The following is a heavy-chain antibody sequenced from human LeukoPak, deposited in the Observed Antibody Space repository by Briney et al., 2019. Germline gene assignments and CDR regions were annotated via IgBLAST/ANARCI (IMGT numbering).Heavy chain of an antibody. J-gene: IGHJ4*02. CDR3: TRRVAANNPFDY. D-gene: IGHD6-19*01. CDR1: GFTFSSYG. V-gene: IGHV3-23*01. Sequence: PGGTLRLTCVASGFTFSSYGMSWVSQAPGKGLEWVSSLNGGGDTTYYADSVKGRFTISRDNSKNTLYLQMNSLRAEDTAVYYCTRRVAANNPFDYWGQGTLVTVSS. CDR2: LNGGGDTT.